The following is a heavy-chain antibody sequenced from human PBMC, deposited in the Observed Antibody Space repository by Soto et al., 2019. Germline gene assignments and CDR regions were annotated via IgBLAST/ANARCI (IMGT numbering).Heavy chain of an antibody. J-gene: IGHJ4*02. CDR2: IYYDGSYE. D-gene: IGHD3-22*01. CDR1: GFIFSNYG. V-gene: IGHV3-33*06. CDR3: AKSGGGGYDSDNDHSSGLLMGPS. Sequence: PGGSLRLSCAASGFIFSNYGMHWVRQAPGKGLEWVALIYYDGSYENYADSVKGRFTISRDNSKNTLWLQMNSLRVEDTAVYYCAKSGGGGYDSDNDHSSGLLMGPSWGQGT.